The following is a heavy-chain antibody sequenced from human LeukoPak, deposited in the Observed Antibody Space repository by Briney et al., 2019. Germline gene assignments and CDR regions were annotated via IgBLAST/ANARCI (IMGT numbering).Heavy chain of an antibody. CDR2: ISIDGGRT. V-gene: IGHV3-23*01. Sequence: GGSLRLSCAASGFTFSSYAMSWVRQAPGKGPEWVSTISIDGGRTYYADSVKGRFTVSRDTSKNTLYLQMDSLRAEDTAVYYCARKGIGSSRYQNMDVWGKGTTVTVSS. J-gene: IGHJ6*03. D-gene: IGHD6-25*01. CDR3: ARKGIGSSRYQNMDV. CDR1: GFTFSSYA.